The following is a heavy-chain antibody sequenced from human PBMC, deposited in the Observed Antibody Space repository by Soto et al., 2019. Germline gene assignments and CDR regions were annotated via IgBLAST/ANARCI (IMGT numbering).Heavy chain of an antibody. CDR3: ARGRGRYSSGWSWFDP. D-gene: IGHD6-19*01. Sequence: SETLSLTCGVSGGTIRSPDWWTWVRQPPGKGLEWIGEIFQSGSTNYTPPLESRVTISVDKSKNQFSLTLTSVTAADTAVYFCARGRGRYSSGWSWFDPWGQGILVTVSS. J-gene: IGHJ5*02. V-gene: IGHV4-4*02. CDR1: GGTIRSPDW. CDR2: IFQSGST.